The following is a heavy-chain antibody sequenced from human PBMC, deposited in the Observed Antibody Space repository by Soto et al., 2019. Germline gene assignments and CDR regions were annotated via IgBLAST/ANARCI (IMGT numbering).Heavy chain of an antibody. V-gene: IGHV4-59*08. D-gene: IGHD4-17*01. CDR3: ARSGDYTNYYYYYMDV. Sequence: SETLSLTCTVSGGSISNYYWSWVRQSPGMGLEWIGYIYYSGLTKYNPSLKSPVTISIGTSKNQFSLRLSSVTASDSAVYYCARSGDYTNYYYYYMDVWGKGTTVTVSS. CDR1: GGSISNYY. CDR2: IYYSGLT. J-gene: IGHJ6*03.